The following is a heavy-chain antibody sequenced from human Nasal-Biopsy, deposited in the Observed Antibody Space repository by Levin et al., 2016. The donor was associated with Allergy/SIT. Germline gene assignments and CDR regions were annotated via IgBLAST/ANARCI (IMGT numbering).Heavy chain of an antibody. CDR2: ISGSGGST. D-gene: IGHD2-2*01. J-gene: IGHJ6*02. Sequence: GESLKISCAASGFTFSSYAMSWVRQAPGKGLEWVSAISGSGGSTYYADSVKGRFTISRDNSKNTLYLQMNSLRVEDTAVYYCAKGPLSSTSTLGVMDVWGQGTTVTVSS. V-gene: IGHV3-23*01. CDR1: GFTFSSYA. CDR3: AKGPLSSTSTLGVMDV.